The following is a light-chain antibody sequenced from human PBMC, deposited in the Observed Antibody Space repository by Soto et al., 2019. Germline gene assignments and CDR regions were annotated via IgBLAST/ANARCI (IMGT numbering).Light chain of an antibody. Sequence: DIQMTQSPSTLSASVGDRVTITCRASQSFSNWLAWYQQKPGKAPKLLIFDVSTLGSGVPSRFSGSGSGTEFTLTISGLQPEDSATYHCQQYSTYPLTFGGGTNLEIK. V-gene: IGKV1-5*01. CDR1: QSFSNW. CDR3: QQYSTYPLT. J-gene: IGKJ4*01. CDR2: DVS.